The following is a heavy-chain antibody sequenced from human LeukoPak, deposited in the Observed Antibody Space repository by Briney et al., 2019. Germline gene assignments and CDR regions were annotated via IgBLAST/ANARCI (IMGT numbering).Heavy chain of an antibody. CDR2: INPNSGNT. Sequence: ASVKVSCKTSGYTFTANYIHWVRQAPGQGLEWMGWINPNSGNTNYLQKFQDRVTMTRDTSISTVYMELNRLISDDTAVYYCARGGNTVFGVVDFWGQGTLVTVSS. V-gene: IGHV1-2*02. J-gene: IGHJ4*02. CDR3: ARGGNTVFGVVDF. CDR1: GYTFTANY. D-gene: IGHD3-3*01.